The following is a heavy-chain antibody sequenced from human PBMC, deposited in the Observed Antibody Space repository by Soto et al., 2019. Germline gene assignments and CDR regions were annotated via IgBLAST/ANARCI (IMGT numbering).Heavy chain of an antibody. V-gene: IGHV3-23*01. CDR1: GITFSTYA. Sequence: GGSLRLSCAASGITFSTYAMSWVRRAPGKGLEWVSTIGSNGADKQYADFVKGRFTVSRDSSKSTLSLQMNSLRAEDTAVYYCAADYLRHNSLNGYYYSYGMDVWGQGTTVTVSS. CDR3: AADYLRHNSLNGYYYSYGMDV. D-gene: IGHD4-17*01. J-gene: IGHJ6*02. CDR2: IGSNGADK.